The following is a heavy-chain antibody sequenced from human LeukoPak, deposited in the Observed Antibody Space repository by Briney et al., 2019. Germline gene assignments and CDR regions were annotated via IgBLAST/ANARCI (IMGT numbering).Heavy chain of an antibody. Sequence: GGSLRLSCAASGFTFSSFTMNWVRQAPGKGLEGVSSISSYSNYIYYADSVKGRFTISRDNVKNSLYLHMNSLRDEDTAVYYCARRDEAYDSIDYWGQGTLVTVSS. CDR2: ISSYSNYI. V-gene: IGHV3-21*06. CDR1: GFTFSSFT. J-gene: IGHJ4*02. D-gene: IGHD3-3*01. CDR3: ARRDEAYDSIDY.